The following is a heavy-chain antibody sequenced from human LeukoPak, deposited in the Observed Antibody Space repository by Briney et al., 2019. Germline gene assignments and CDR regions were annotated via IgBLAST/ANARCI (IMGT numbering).Heavy chain of an antibody. CDR3: ARRYFDY. D-gene: IGHD1-14*01. CDR1: AFTFSKYW. CDR2: IKKEDGSEK. Sequence: GGSLRLSCAASAFTFSKYWMTWVRQAPGKGLEWVANIKKEDGSEKNYVDSVKGRFTISRDNAKNSVYLQMNSLRAEDTAVYYCARRYFDYWGQGTLVTVSS. J-gene: IGHJ4*02. V-gene: IGHV3-7*01.